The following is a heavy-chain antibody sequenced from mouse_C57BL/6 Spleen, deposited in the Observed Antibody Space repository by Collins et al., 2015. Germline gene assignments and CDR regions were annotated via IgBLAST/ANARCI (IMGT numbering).Heavy chain of an antibody. D-gene: IGHD1-1*01. J-gene: IGHJ1*03. V-gene: IGHV1-58*01. Sequence: EVQLQQSGAELVRPGSSVKMSCKTSGYTFTSYGINWVKQRPGQGLEWIGYIYIGNGYTEYNEKFKGRATLTSDTSSSTAYMQLSSLTSEDSAIYFCAIYYYGSRRRYFDVWGTGTTVTVSS. CDR3: AIYYYGSRRRYFDV. CDR1: GYTFTSYG. CDR2: IYIGNGYT.